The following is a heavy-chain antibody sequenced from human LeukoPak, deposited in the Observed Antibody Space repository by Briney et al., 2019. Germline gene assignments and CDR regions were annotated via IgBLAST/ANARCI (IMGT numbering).Heavy chain of an antibody. CDR2: IWYDGSNT. V-gene: IGHV3-33*01. CDR1: GFTFTSHG. J-gene: IGHJ2*01. CDR3: ARGLGLWYFDL. Sequence: GRSLRLPCAASGFTFTSHGMHWVRQAPGKGLEWVALIWYDGSNTDYADSVKGRFTISRDNPKNTLYLQMNSLRAEDTAVYYCARGLGLWYFDLWGRGTQVTVSS. D-gene: IGHD7-27*01.